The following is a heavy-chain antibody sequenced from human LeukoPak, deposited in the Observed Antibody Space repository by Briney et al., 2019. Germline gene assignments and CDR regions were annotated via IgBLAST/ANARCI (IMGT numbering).Heavy chain of an antibody. V-gene: IGHV3-30*18. Sequence: GRSLRLSCAASGFTFSSYGMHWVRQAPGKGLEWVAVISYDGSNKYYADSVKGRFTISRDNSKNTLYLQMNSLRAEDTAVYYCVKGGGYCSSTSCSSGYWGQGTLVTVSS. CDR2: ISYDGSNK. CDR1: GFTFSSYG. D-gene: IGHD2-2*01. J-gene: IGHJ4*02. CDR3: VKGGGYCSSTSCSSGY.